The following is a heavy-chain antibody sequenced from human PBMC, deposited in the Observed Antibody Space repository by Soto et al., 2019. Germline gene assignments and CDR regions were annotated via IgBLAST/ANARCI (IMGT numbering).Heavy chain of an antibody. J-gene: IGHJ5*02. V-gene: IGHV3-21*06. D-gene: IGHD3-16*01. CDR2: ISSGSAYI. CDR1: TFSMYS. Sequence: EVQVVESGGGLVKPGGSLRLSCTFTFSMYSMNWVRQAPGKGLGWVASISSGSAYIKYAESVKGRFTISRDNAKNSLHLQMNSLRAEDTAIYHCESDQGGSYDSWFDPWGQGTLVTVSS. CDR3: ESDQGGSYDSWFDP.